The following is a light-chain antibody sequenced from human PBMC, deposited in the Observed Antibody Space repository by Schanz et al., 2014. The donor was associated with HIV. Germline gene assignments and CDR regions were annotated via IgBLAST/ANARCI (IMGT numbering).Light chain of an antibody. V-gene: IGLV2-14*03. J-gene: IGLJ3*02. CDR1: NNDIGSYTY. CDR2: GVF. Sequence: QSALTQPASVSGSPGQSITFSCTGTNNDIGSYTYVSWYQQHPDKAPKLVVYGVFDRPSGVSNRFSGSKSGNTASLTISGLQAEDEADYYCCSYAGSYTWVFGGGTKVTVL. CDR3: CSYAGSYTWV.